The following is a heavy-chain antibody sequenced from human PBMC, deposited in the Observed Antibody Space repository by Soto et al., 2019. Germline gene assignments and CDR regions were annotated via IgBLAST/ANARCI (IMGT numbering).Heavy chain of an antibody. CDR2: IKQDGSEK. CDR3: ARAPSDAVQSGFDY. CDR1: GFTFSNYW. Sequence: GSLRLSCLVSGFTFSNYWMNWVRQAPGKGLEWVANIKQDGSEKHYVDSVKGRFTISRDNAKNSLYLQMDSLRAEDTAMYYCARAPSDAVQSGFDYWGKGTLVTVSS. J-gene: IGHJ4*02. D-gene: IGHD6-19*01. V-gene: IGHV3-7*05.